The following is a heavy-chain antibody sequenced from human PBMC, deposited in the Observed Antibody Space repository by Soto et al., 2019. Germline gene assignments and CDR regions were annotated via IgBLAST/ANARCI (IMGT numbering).Heavy chain of an antibody. Sequence: XGSRRLSCAASGFTFSTYAMSWVRQAPGKGLDWVSAISGRGDSTYYADSVKGRCTISRDNSKNTMYLQMHSLGADDTAVYYCAKALYDFWSGFSYGLDVWGHGTTVTVSS. J-gene: IGHJ6*02. D-gene: IGHD3-3*01. V-gene: IGHV3-23*01. CDR1: GFTFSTYA. CDR3: AKALYDFWSGFSYGLDV. CDR2: ISGRGDST.